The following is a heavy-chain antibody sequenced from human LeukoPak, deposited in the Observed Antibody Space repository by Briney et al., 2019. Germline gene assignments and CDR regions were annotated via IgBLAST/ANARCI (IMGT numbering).Heavy chain of an antibody. D-gene: IGHD6-19*01. Sequence: GGSLRLSCAASGFTFDDYAMHWVRQAPGKGLEWVSLISFDGDTTYYADSVKGRFTISRDNSKDPLYLLMNSLRAEDTALYYCAKGDSSGLRAYYYYGIDVWGQGTTVTVSS. CDR2: ISFDGDTT. J-gene: IGHJ6*02. CDR1: GFTFDDYA. CDR3: AKGDSSGLRAYYYYGIDV. V-gene: IGHV3-43D*03.